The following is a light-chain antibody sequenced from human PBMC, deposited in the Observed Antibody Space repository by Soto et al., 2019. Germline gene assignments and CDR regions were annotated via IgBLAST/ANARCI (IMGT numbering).Light chain of an antibody. CDR3: ETWDSNIHWV. J-gene: IGLJ3*02. V-gene: IGLV4-60*02. CDR1: SGHSSYI. CDR2: LEGSGSY. Sequence: QLVLTQSSSASASLGSSVKLTCTLSSGHSSYIIAWHQQQPGKAPRYLMKLEGSGSYNKGSGVPDRFSGSSSGADRYLTISNLRCEDEADYYCETWDSNIHWVFGGGTKVTVL.